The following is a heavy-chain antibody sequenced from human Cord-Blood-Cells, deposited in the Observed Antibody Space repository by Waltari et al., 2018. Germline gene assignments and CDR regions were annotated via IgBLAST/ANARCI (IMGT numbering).Heavy chain of an antibody. J-gene: IGHJ6*02. V-gene: IGHV1-2*06. CDR1: GYTFTGYY. CDR2: INPNRGGT. Sequence: QVQLVQSGAEVKKPGASVKVSCKASGYTFTGYYMHWVRQAPGQGLEWMGRINPNRGGTNYAQKFQGRVTMTRDTSISTAYMELSRLRSDDTAVYYCARRVAEDGMDVWGQGTTVTVSS. D-gene: IGHD2-15*01. CDR3: ARRVAEDGMDV.